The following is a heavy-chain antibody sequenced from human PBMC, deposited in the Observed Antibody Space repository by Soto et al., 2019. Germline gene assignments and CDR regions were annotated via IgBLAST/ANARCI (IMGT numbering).Heavy chain of an antibody. Sequence: ASVKGACKASGYTFTSYYRDWVRQTHRQGLEWLGIINPSGGYTNYAQRFQGRVTMTRDTSTSTVYMELSSLRSEDTAVYYCAREDSVWGSYRSFDSWGQGTLVTVSS. J-gene: IGHJ4*02. CDR2: INPSGGYT. CDR3: AREDSVWGSYRSFDS. D-gene: IGHD3-16*02. CDR1: GYTFTSYY. V-gene: IGHV1-46*01.